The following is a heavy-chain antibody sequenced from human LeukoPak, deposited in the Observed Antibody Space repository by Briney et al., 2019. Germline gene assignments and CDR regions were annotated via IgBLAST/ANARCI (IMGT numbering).Heavy chain of an antibody. Sequence: SQTLSLTCAISGDSVSSNSAAWNWTRQSPSRGLEWLGRTYYRSKWYNDYAVSVKSRITINPDTSKNQFSLQLNSVTPEDTAVYYCARGSRVEMATIFAPFDYWGQGTLVTVSS. CDR3: ARGSRVEMATIFAPFDY. J-gene: IGHJ4*02. D-gene: IGHD5-24*01. V-gene: IGHV6-1*01. CDR1: GDSVSSNSAA. CDR2: TYYRSKWYN.